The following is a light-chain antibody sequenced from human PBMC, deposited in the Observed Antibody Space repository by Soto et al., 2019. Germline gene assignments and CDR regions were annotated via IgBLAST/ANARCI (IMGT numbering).Light chain of an antibody. Sequence: QSVLTQPPSVSGAPGQRVTISCTGSSSNIGAGYDVHWYQRLPGTAPKVLIYNNNNRPSGVPDRFSGSKSGTSASLAITGLQAEDEADYYWQSYDSSLSGSYVFGTGTKVTVL. CDR3: QSYDSSLSGSYV. J-gene: IGLJ1*01. CDR2: NNN. V-gene: IGLV1-40*01. CDR1: SSNIGAGYD.